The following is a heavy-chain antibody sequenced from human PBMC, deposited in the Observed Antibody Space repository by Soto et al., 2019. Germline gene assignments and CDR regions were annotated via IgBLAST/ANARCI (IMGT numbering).Heavy chain of an antibody. Sequence: SETLSLTCSVSGDSISTVDYFWAWIRQPPGQALEYIGYIYKSATAYYNPSFESRVAISLDTSKSQFSLNVTSVTAADTAVYFCARGRYCLTGRCFPNWFDSWGQGTLVTVSS. D-gene: IGHD2-15*01. CDR1: GDSISTVDYF. J-gene: IGHJ5*01. CDR3: ARGRYCLTGRCFPNWFDS. CDR2: IYKSATA. V-gene: IGHV4-30-4*01.